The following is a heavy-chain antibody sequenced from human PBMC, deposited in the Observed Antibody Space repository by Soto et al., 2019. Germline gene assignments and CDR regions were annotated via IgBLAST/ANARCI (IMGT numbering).Heavy chain of an antibody. V-gene: IGHV3-53*01. D-gene: IGHD3-22*01. CDR2: IYSGGST. CDR3: ARTGVGYDSSGGI. CDR1: GFTVSSNY. Sequence: GGSLRLSCAASGFTVSSNYMSWVRQAPGKGLEWVSVIYSGGSTYYADSVKGRFTISRDNSKNTLYLQMNSLRAEDTAVYYCARTGVGYDSSGGIWGQGTLVTVSS. J-gene: IGHJ4*02.